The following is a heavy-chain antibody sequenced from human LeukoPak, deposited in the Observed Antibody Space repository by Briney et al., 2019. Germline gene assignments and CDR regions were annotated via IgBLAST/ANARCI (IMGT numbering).Heavy chain of an antibody. J-gene: IGHJ4*02. D-gene: IGHD6-13*01. CDR1: GGSFSGYY. CDR2: INHSGST. V-gene: IGHV4-34*01. CDR3: ARHSLIAAANY. Sequence: SETLSLTCAVYGGSFSGYYWSWIRQPPGKGLEWIGEINHSGSTNYNPSLKSRVTISVDTSKNQFSLKLSSVTAADTAVYYCARHSLIAAANYWGQGTLVTVSS.